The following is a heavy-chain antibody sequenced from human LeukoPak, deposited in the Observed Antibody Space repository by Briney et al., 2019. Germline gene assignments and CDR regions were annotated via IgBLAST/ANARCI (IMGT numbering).Heavy chain of an antibody. J-gene: IGHJ4*02. CDR2: INHSGST. D-gene: IGHD2-15*01. CDR3: ARVGGGRIDY. CDR1: GGSFSGYY. V-gene: IGHV4-34*01. Sequence: SETLSLTCAVYGGSFSGYYWSWIRQPPGKGLEWIGEINHSGSTNYNPSLKSRVTISVDTSKNQFSLKLSSVTAADTAVYSCARVGGGRIDYWGQGTLVTVSS.